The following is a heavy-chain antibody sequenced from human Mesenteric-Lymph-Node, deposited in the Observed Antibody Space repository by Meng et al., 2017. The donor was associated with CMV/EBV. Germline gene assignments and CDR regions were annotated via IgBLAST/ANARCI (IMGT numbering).Heavy chain of an antibody. CDR1: GDSIGSFYY. CDR2: VHYTGST. Sequence: QRRRRVLGPGPGKPSETLSPPCTASGDSIGSFYYWGWIRQPPGRGLEWIGSVHYTGSTYYSPSLKGRVTVSVDTSKNQFSLRLTSVTAADTAVYYCARPFPSWQSPRLDPFGAWGQGTLVTVSS. V-gene: IGHV4-39*01. J-gene: IGHJ5*02. CDR3: ARPFPSWQSPRLDPFGA. D-gene: IGHD6-19*01.